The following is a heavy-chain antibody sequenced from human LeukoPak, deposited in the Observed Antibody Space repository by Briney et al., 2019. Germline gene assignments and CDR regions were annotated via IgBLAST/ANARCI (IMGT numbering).Heavy chain of an antibody. CDR3: ARLPTPPLDYYYYMDV. Sequence: PGGSLRLSCAASGFTFDDYGMSWVRQAPGKGLEWVSGINWNGGSTGYADSVKGRFTISRDNAKNSLYLQMNSLRAEDTALYYCARLPTPPLDYYYYMDVWGKGTTVTVSS. V-gene: IGHV3-20*04. CDR2: INWNGGST. CDR1: GFTFDDYG. J-gene: IGHJ6*03. D-gene: IGHD2-15*01.